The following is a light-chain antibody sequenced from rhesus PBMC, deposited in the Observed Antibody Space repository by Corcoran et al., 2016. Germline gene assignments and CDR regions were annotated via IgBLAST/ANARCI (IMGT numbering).Light chain of an antibody. V-gene: IGKV3-53*02. CDR2: GAS. CDR3: QKYSRSPPT. Sequence: QVILTQSPATLSLSPGERATLSCRASQSVSSYLAWYQQKPGQAPNLLIYGASSRATGIPDRFSGSGSGTEFTLTISSLEPGVFAVYYCQKYSRSPPTFGGGTKVELK. CDR1: QSVSSY. J-gene: IGKJ4*01.